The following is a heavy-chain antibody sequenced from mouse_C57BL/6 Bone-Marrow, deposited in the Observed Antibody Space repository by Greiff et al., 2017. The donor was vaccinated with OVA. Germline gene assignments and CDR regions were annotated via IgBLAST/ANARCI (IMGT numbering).Heavy chain of an antibody. CDR1: GFTFSDYG. CDR3: ARKNYGSSYDYAMDY. Sequence: EVKLVESGGGLVKPGGSLKLSCAASGFTFSDYGMHWVRQAPEKGLEWVAYISSGSSTIYYADTVKGRFTISRDNAKNTLFLQMTSLRSEDTAMYYCARKNYGSSYDYAMDYWGQGTSVTVSS. J-gene: IGHJ4*01. V-gene: IGHV5-17*01. D-gene: IGHD1-1*01. CDR2: ISSGSSTI.